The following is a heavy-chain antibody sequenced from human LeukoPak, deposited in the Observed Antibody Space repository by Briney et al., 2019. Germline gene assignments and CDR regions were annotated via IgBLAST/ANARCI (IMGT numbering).Heavy chain of an antibody. Sequence: GGSLRLSCAAAGFTFTNFWMNWVRQAPGKGLEWVANIKQDGSEKNYVDSVKGRFTISRDNAKNSLYLQMNSLRAEDTAVYYCARVFQGYSYGTNWFDPWGQGTLVTVSS. CDR1: GFTFTNFW. D-gene: IGHD5-18*01. V-gene: IGHV3-7*01. J-gene: IGHJ5*02. CDR3: ARVFQGYSYGTNWFDP. CDR2: IKQDGSEK.